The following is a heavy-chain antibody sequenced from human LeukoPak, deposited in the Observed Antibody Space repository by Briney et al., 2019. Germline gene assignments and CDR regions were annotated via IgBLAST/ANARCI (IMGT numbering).Heavy chain of an antibody. J-gene: IGHJ6*02. Sequence: ASVKVSCKVSGYTLTELSMHWVRQAPGKGLEWMGGFDPEDDETIYAQKFQGRVTITADESTSTAYMELSSLRSEDTAVYYCARGGAIAAAVEDWGYYYGMDVWGQGTTVTVSS. V-gene: IGHV1-24*01. D-gene: IGHD6-13*01. CDR1: GYTLTELS. CDR2: FDPEDDET. CDR3: ARGGAIAAAVEDWGYYYGMDV.